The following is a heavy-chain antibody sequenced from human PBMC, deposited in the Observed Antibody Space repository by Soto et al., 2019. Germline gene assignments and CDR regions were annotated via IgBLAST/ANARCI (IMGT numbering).Heavy chain of an antibody. CDR3: AKVAPFILGSPF. V-gene: IGHV3-48*03. Sequence: PGVSLRLSSTASGFDFSGSEMNWFRQAAGKGLEWVAYITGSGGVTFHADSVKGRFSISRDNAKNSLFLDMSDLTADDTGVYYCAKVAPFILGSPFWGQGTLVTVSS. J-gene: IGHJ4*02. CDR1: GFDFSGSE. CDR2: ITGSGGVT. D-gene: IGHD2-21*01.